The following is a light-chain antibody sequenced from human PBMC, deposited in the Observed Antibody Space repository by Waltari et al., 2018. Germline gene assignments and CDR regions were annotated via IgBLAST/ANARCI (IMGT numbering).Light chain of an antibody. CDR2: DVS. J-gene: IGKJ4*01. CDR1: QGVSSK. Sequence: EIVMTQSPVTLYVSPGEGATISCRASQGVSSKLAWYQQKFGQAPKVLIYDVSTRATGTPARFSGTGSGTEFTLIISSLQSEDFALYYCQQYYNWPLTFGGGTKVEIK. V-gene: IGKV3-15*01. CDR3: QQYYNWPLT.